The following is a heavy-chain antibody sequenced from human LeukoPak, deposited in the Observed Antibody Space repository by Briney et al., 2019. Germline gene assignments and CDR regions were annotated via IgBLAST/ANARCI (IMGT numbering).Heavy chain of an antibody. CDR3: AKTGRNVASGWYFDYYYGLDV. V-gene: IGHV3-23*05. D-gene: IGHD6-19*01. CDR1: GFTFPNHA. CDR2: ISYSGRDT. Sequence: GGSLRLSCAASGFTFPNHAMSWVRQAPGKGLEWVSTISYSGRDTYYADSLKGRFTISRDDIENTLFLQMNSLRVEDTAVYYCAKTGRNVASGWYFDYYYGLDVWGQGTTVTVSS. J-gene: IGHJ6*02.